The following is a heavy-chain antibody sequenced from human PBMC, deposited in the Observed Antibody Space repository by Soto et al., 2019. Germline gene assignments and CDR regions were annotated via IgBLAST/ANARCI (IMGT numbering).Heavy chain of an antibody. Sequence: SVKVSCKASGGTFSSYAISWVRQAPGQGLEWMGGIIPIFGTANYAQKFQGRVTITADESTSTAYMELSSLRSEDTAVYYCARVPVLRYFDWTRGCMDVWGQGTTVTVSS. CDR1: GGTFSSYA. D-gene: IGHD3-9*01. V-gene: IGHV1-69*13. CDR2: IIPIFGTA. CDR3: ARVPVLRYFDWTRGCMDV. J-gene: IGHJ6*02.